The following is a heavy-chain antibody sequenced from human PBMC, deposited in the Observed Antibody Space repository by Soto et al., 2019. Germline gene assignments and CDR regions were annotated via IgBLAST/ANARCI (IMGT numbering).Heavy chain of an antibody. Sequence: RASVKVSCKASGYTFTSYDIYWVRQATGQGLEWMGWMNPNTGNSGYAQKFQSRVTMTSDTSISTAHMELSSLRSEDTAVYYCARRAETNGWNGFGADKYYFDFWGQGTLVTVSS. J-gene: IGHJ4*02. CDR2: MNPNTGNS. V-gene: IGHV1-8*01. CDR1: GYTFTSYD. D-gene: IGHD1-1*01. CDR3: ARRAETNGWNGFGADKYYFDF.